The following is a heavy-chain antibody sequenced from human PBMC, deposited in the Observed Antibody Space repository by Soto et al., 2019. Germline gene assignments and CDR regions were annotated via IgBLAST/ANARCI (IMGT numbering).Heavy chain of an antibody. Sequence: PSETLSLTCAVSGGSISSGGYSWGWIRQPPGKGLEWIGYIYHSGSTYYNPSLKSRVTISVDRSKNQFSLKLSSVTAADTAVYYCARSMVRGVINTLDYYYYYGMDVWGQGTTVTVSS. J-gene: IGHJ6*02. CDR1: GGSISSGGYS. CDR3: ARSMVRGVINTLDYYYYYGMDV. V-gene: IGHV4-30-2*01. D-gene: IGHD3-10*01. CDR2: IYHSGST.